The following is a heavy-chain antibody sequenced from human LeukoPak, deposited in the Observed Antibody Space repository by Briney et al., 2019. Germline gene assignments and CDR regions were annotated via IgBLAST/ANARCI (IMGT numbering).Heavy chain of an antibody. CDR1: GFTVSSNY. J-gene: IGHJ3*02. CDR3: ARCITMVRGVTDAFDI. V-gene: IGHV3-53*01. Sequence: GGSLRLSCAASGFTVSSNYMSWVRQAPGKRLPWVSVNYSGGSTYYADSVKGRFTISRDNSKNTLYLQMNSLRAEDTAVYYCARCITMVRGVTDAFDIWGQGTMVTVSS. CDR2: NYSGGST. D-gene: IGHD3-10*01.